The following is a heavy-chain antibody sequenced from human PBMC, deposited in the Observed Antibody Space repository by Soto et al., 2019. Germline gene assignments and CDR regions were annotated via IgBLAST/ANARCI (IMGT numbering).Heavy chain of an antibody. D-gene: IGHD3-22*01. V-gene: IGHV4-59*01. J-gene: IGHJ4*02. Sequence: PSETLSLTCTVSGGSTSSYYWSWIRQPPGKGLEWIGYIYYSGSTNYNPSLKSRVTISVDTSKNQFSLKLSSVTAADTAVYYCARGYYYDSSGYYYYFDYWGQGTLVTVSS. CDR1: GGSTSSYY. CDR2: IYYSGST. CDR3: ARGYYYDSSGYYYYFDY.